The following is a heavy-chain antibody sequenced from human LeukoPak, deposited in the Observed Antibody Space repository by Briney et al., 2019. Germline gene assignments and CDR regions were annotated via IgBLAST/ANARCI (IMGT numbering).Heavy chain of an antibody. Sequence: GGSLRLSCVASGFTFTSYTMNWVRQAPGKGLEWVSYISSSGSAKYYADSVKGRFTISRDNAKNSLYLQMNSLRAEDTAVYYCARGSQWDLLGSCDYWGQGTLVTVSS. V-gene: IGHV3-48*04. CDR3: ARGSQWDLLGSCDY. J-gene: IGHJ4*02. D-gene: IGHD1-26*01. CDR2: ISSSGSAK. CDR1: GFTFTSYT.